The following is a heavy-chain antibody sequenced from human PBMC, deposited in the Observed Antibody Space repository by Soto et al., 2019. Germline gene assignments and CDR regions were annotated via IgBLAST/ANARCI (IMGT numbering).Heavy chain of an antibody. J-gene: IGHJ4*02. CDR2: ISYDGSNK. V-gene: IGHV3-30-3*01. CDR3: ARGRWVVVAATPDY. CDR1: GFTFSSYA. Sequence: QVQLVESGGGVVQPGRSLRLSCAASGFTFSSYAMHWVRQAPGKGLEWVAVISYDGSNKYYADSVKGRFTISRDNSKNTLYLQMNSLRAEDTAVYYCARGRWVVVAATPDYWGQGTLVTVSS. D-gene: IGHD2-15*01.